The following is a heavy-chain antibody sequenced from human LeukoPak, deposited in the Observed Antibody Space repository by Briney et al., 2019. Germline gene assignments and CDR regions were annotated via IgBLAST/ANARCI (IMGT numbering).Heavy chain of an antibody. Sequence: GGSLRLSCAASGFTFSYFYMHWIRQAPGKGLEWVSYMSGTGKTISDADSLKGRFTISRDNTKNLLFLQVNTLRVEDTATYYCARGGGDYTSRYYMGVWGKGTTVTVSS. CDR2: MSGTGKTI. V-gene: IGHV3-11*04. D-gene: IGHD3-3*01. CDR3: ARGGGDYTSRYYMGV. J-gene: IGHJ6*03. CDR1: GFTFSYFY.